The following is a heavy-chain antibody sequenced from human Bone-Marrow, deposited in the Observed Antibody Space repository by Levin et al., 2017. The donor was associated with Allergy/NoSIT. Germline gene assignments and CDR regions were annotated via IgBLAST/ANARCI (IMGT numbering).Heavy chain of an antibody. D-gene: IGHD1-26*01. CDR2: ISGSGGST. J-gene: IGHJ4*02. Sequence: AGESLKISCAASGFTFSSYAMSWVRQAPGKGLEWVSAISGSGGSTYYADSVKGRFTISRDNSKNTLYLQMNSLRAEDTAVYYCASLTSGGFVFDYWGQGTLVTVSS. V-gene: IGHV3-23*01. CDR3: ASLTSGGFVFDY. CDR1: GFTFSSYA.